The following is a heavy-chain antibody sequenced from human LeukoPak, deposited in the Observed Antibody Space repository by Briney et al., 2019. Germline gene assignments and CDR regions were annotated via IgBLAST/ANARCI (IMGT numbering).Heavy chain of an antibody. CDR1: GFTFSSYW. D-gene: IGHD1-26*01. CDR2: IKEDGSDK. CDR3: AQDRSGSYDS. Sequence: GGSLRLSCAASGFTFSSYWMSWVRQAPGKGLEWVANIKEDGSDKKYVDSVKGRFTISRDNTKNSPYLQMNSLRTEDTAFYYCAQDRSGSYDSWGQGTLVTVSS. J-gene: IGHJ4*02. V-gene: IGHV3-7*05.